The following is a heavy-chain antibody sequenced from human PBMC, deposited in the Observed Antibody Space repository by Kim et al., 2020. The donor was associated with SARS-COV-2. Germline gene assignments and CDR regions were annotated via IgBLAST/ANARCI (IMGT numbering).Heavy chain of an antibody. CDR2: INWIGGST. CDR1: GFTFDDFG. V-gene: IGHV3-20*04. Sequence: GGSLRLSCAASGFTFDDFGMTWVRQAPGKGLEWVSGINWIGGSTVYADSVKGRFTISRDNAKNSLYLQMNSLRAEDTALYYCTRSADPGIAAAGDYWGQGTLVTVPS. J-gene: IGHJ4*02. CDR3: TRSADPGIAAAGDY. D-gene: IGHD6-13*01.